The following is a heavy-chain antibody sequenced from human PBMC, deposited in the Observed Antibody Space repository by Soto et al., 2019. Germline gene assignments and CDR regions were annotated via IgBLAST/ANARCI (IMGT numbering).Heavy chain of an antibody. Sequence: ASVKASCEDCGYAFTSNGIGWVRRAPGQGLEWMGWINAGNGKTKYSQKFQGRVTITRDTSASTAYMELSSLRSEDTAMYYCARDDWNDLSVNFDYWGQGTLVTVSS. CDR3: ARDDWNDLSVNFDY. CDR2: INAGNGKT. V-gene: IGHV1-3*01. CDR1: GYAFTSNG. J-gene: IGHJ4*02. D-gene: IGHD1-1*01.